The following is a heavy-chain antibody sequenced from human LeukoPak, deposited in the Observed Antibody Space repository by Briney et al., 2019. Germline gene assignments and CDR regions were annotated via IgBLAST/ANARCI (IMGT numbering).Heavy chain of an antibody. CDR1: GFTFSSYA. CDR2: ISGSGGCT. V-gene: IGHV3-23*01. CDR3: TKIGSGSYYPDY. J-gene: IGHJ4*02. D-gene: IGHD1-26*01. Sequence: GGSLRLSCAASGFTFSSYAMSWVRQAPGKGLEWVSAISGSGGCTYYADSVKGRFTISRDNSKNTLYLQMNSLRAEDTAVYYCTKIGSGSYYPDYWGQGTLVTVSS.